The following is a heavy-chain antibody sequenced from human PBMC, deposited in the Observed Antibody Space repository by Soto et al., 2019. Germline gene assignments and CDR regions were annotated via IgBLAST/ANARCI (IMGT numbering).Heavy chain of an antibody. V-gene: IGHV3-33*01. CDR1: GFTFSSYG. CDR3: ARGSSSSSLYYYYGMDV. CDR2: IWYDGSNK. J-gene: IGHJ6*02. D-gene: IGHD6-6*01. Sequence: QVQLVESGGGVVQPGRSLRLSCAASGFTFSSYGMHWVRQAPGKGLEWVAVIWYDGSNKYYADSVKGRFTISRDNPKNTLDLQMNSLRAEDTAVYYCARGSSSSSLYYYYGMDVWGQGTTVTVSS.